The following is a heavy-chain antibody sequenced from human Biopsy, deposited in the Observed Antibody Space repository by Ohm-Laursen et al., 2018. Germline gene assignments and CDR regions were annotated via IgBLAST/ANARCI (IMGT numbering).Heavy chain of an antibody. CDR3: VREPKTGTAEAWYFDL. CDR1: GASVKTSGYF. V-gene: IGHV4-31*02. D-gene: IGHD3-9*01. Sequence: SDTLFLTCSVSGASVKTSGYFWAWIRQRPGKGLEWIGYISYNERTHYNPSLTSRLAISFDTSNNRISLQLRSVSVADTAVYYCVREPKTGTAEAWYFDLWGRGSPVTVPS. CDR2: ISYNERT. J-gene: IGHJ2*01.